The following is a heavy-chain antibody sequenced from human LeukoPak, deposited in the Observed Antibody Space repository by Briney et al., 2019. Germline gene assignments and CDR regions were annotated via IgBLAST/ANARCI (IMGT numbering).Heavy chain of an antibody. CDR1: EFTFSSYW. V-gene: IGHV3-7*01. Sequence: PGGSLGPSWAASEFTFSSYWISWVRPAPGKGLGWVDNINQDGSDKNYVDSVTGRFTISRDKAKNSLYQQMNSLRAEDTAVYYCAKFTRSSGDCLWGQGTLVTVSS. CDR3: AKFTRSSGDCL. CDR2: INQDGSDK. D-gene: IGHD2-21*01. J-gene: IGHJ4*02.